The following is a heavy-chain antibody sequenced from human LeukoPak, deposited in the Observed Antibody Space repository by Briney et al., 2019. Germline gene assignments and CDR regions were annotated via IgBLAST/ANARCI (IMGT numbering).Heavy chain of an antibody. Sequence: GGSLRLSCAASGFTFSSYWMSWVRQAPGKGLEWVANIKQDGSEKYYVDSVKGRFTISRDSAKNSLYLQMNSLRAEDTAVYYCVRARRDDFWSGSWRYYYYMDVWGQGTTVTVSS. V-gene: IGHV3-7*01. CDR1: GFTFSSYW. CDR3: VRARRDDFWSGSWRYYYYMDV. J-gene: IGHJ6*03. D-gene: IGHD3-3*01. CDR2: IKQDGSEK.